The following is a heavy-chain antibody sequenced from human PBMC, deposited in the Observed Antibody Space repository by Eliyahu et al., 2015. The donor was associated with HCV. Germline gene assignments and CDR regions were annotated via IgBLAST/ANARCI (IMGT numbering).Heavy chain of an antibody. Sequence: EVQLVESGGTLVQPGXSLXLSCAAXGFTFGSYWMGWVRQAPGKGLEWVANIKQDGSEKHYVDSLKGRFTISRDNAKNSLYLQMNSLRGEDTAVYYCARSGAPIDYWGQGTLVTVSS. V-gene: IGHV3-7*01. CDR1: GFTFGSYW. CDR2: IKQDGSEK. J-gene: IGHJ4*02. D-gene: IGHD3-10*01. CDR3: ARSGAPIDY.